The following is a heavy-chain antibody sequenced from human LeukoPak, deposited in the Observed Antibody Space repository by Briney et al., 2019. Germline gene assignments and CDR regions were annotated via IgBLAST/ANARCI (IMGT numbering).Heavy chain of an antibody. Sequence: SETLSLTCTVSGGSISSYYWSWVRQPAGKGLEWIGRIYTSGSTNYNPAPMSRVTMSVDTSKNQFSLKLSSVTAADTAVYYCARDSTYDSSGYYWFDPWGQGTLVTVSS. D-gene: IGHD3-22*01. V-gene: IGHV4-4*07. CDR1: GGSISSYY. J-gene: IGHJ5*02. CDR2: IYTSGST. CDR3: ARDSTYDSSGYYWFDP.